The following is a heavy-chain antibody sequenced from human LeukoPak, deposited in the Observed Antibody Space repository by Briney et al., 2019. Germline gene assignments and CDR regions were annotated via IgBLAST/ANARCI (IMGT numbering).Heavy chain of an antibody. CDR2: ILFDGSEK. CDR3: VRSQYYFDY. Sequence: GGSLRLSCAASGFIFNTYGMHWVRQAPGKGLEWVAVILFDGSEKYYADSVKGRFTISRDNSKNSLYLQMNSLRVEDTAVHYCVRSQYYFDYWGQGTLVTVSS. V-gene: IGHV3-30*03. J-gene: IGHJ4*02. D-gene: IGHD3-10*01. CDR1: GFIFNTYG.